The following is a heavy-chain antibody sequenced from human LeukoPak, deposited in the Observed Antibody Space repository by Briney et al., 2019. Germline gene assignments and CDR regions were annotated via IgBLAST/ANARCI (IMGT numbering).Heavy chain of an antibody. J-gene: IGHJ6*02. Sequence: GGSLRLSCAASGFTFSSYAMSWVRQAPGKGLEWVSAISGSGGSIDYADSVKGRFTISRDNSKNTLYLQMNSLRAEDTAVYYCARDLLFSDGDYGYLSGDCYYGMDVWGQGTTVTVSS. CDR2: ISGSGGSI. V-gene: IGHV3-23*01. CDR1: GFTFSSYA. CDR3: ARDLLFSDGDYGYLSGDCYYGMDV. D-gene: IGHD4-17*01.